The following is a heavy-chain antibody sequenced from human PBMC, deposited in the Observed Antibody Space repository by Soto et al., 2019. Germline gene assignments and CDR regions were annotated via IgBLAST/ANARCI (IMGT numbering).Heavy chain of an antibody. CDR3: ARGDFDWFPVYFDY. J-gene: IGHJ4*02. CDR2: IWYDGSNK. D-gene: IGHD3-9*01. Sequence: GGSLRLSCAASGFTFSSYGMHWVRQAPGKGLEWVAVIWYDGSNKYYADSVKGRFTISRDNSKNTLYLQMNSLRAEDTAVYYCARGDFDWFPVYFDYWGQGTLVTVSS. CDR1: GFTFSSYG. V-gene: IGHV3-33*01.